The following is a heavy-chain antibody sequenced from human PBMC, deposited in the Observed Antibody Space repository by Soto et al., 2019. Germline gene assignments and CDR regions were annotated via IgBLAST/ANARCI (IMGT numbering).Heavy chain of an antibody. CDR3: ANSEVADIVYFGMDV. J-gene: IGHJ6*02. CDR1: GFIFSNYA. D-gene: IGHD2-15*01. Sequence: EVQLLESGGGLVQTGGSLRLSCAASGFIFSNYAMNWVRQAPGKGLEWVSTISSGGGNSYYADSVKGRFTMSRDNAKNRVILQMNSLRANDTVVYSCANSEVADIVYFGMDVWGQGTTVTVSS. CDR2: ISSGGGNS. V-gene: IGHV3-23*01.